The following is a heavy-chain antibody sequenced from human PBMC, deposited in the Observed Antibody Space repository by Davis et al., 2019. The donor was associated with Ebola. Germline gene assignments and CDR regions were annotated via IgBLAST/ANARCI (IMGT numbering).Heavy chain of an antibody. D-gene: IGHD3-22*01. CDR1: GGSISSSSYY. CDR3: ARGLGTYYYDSSGYYSKADAFDI. Sequence: MPSETLSLTCTVSGGSISSSSYYWGWIRQPPGKGLEWIGSIYYSGSTNYNPSLKSRVTISVDTSKNQFSLKLSSVTAADTAVYYCARGLGTYYYDSSGYYSKADAFDIWGQGTMVTVSS. V-gene: IGHV4-39*07. CDR2: IYYSGST. J-gene: IGHJ3*02.